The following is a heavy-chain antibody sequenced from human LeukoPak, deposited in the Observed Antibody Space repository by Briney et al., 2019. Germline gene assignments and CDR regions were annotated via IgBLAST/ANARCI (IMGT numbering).Heavy chain of an antibody. J-gene: IGHJ3*01. V-gene: IGHV3-23*01. D-gene: IGHD3-16*01. Sequence: PGGSLRVSCAASGFNFGTYAMTWVRQAPGMGLEWVSTILKNGVSTYHADSVKGRFTISRDNSRNTLHLQMDSLRAEDTAIYYCAKGGGRPLDDAFDVWGQGTMVTVSS. CDR2: ILKNGVST. CDR3: AKGGGRPLDDAFDV. CDR1: GFNFGTYA.